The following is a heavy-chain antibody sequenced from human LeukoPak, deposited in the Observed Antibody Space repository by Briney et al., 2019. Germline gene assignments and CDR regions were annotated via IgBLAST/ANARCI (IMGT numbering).Heavy chain of an antibody. J-gene: IGHJ4*02. V-gene: IGHV1-18*01. CDR1: GYTFISYG. D-gene: IGHD3-10*01. CDR3: ARGRGENYYGSGSFFDY. CDR2: ISAYNGNT. Sequence: ASVKVSCKASGYTFISYGINWVRQAPGQGLEWMGWISAYNGNTKYAQKLQGRVTMTRDTSTSLAYMELRSLRSDCTAVYYCARGRGENYYGSGSFFDYWGQGNLVTVSS.